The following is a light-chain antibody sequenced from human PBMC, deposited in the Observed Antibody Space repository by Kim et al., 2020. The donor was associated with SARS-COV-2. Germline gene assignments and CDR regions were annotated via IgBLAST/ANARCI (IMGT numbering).Light chain of an antibody. Sequence: SHGERATLSCRASQCVSSSYLAWYQQKPGQAPRLLIYGASSRATGVPDRFSGSGSGTDFTLTITRLEPEDFAVYYCQQYGNSPHTFGQGTKVDIK. CDR1: QCVSSSY. CDR3: QQYGNSPHT. CDR2: GAS. J-gene: IGKJ1*01. V-gene: IGKV3-20*01.